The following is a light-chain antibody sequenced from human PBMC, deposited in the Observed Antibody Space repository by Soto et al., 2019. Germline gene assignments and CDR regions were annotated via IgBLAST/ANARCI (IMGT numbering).Light chain of an antibody. CDR1: QSISTW. V-gene: IGKV1-5*03. CDR2: KAS. Sequence: DIQMTQSPSTLSASVGDRVTITCRASQSISTWLAWYQQKPGKAPKLLIYKASSLESGVPSRVSGRGSGTEFTLTISSLQPDDFATYYCQQDNTYPLTFGGGTTVEIK. J-gene: IGKJ4*01. CDR3: QQDNTYPLT.